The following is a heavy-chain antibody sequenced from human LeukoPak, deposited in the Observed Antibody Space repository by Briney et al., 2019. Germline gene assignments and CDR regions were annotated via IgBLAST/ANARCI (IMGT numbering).Heavy chain of an antibody. Sequence: PGGSLRLSCAAYGFPLSNYSMSWVRQTPGKGLEWLSAFSGSGGSTYYEDSVKGRFTISRDNSKNTLYLQMNSLRAEDTAVYYCAKVFCTSISCPFDYWGQGTLVTVSS. V-gene: IGHV3-23*01. CDR2: FSGSGGST. J-gene: IGHJ4*02. CDR1: GFPLSNYS. D-gene: IGHD2-2*01. CDR3: AKVFCTSISCPFDY.